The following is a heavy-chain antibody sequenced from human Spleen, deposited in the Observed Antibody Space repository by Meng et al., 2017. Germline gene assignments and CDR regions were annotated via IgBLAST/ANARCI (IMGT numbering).Heavy chain of an antibody. CDR3: ARLTTVTQPGMDY. V-gene: IGHV1-46*01. CDR1: GYTFTNYY. CDR2: INPGGGRT. D-gene: IGHD1-1*01. J-gene: IGHJ4*02. Sequence: QVQLVQSGAEVKKPGASVKVSCKASGYTFTNYYIQWVRQAPGQGLEWVGVINPGGGRTSYAQRFQGRVTMTTDTSTSTVYMELSSLRSEDTAVYYCARLTTVTQPGMDYWGQGTLVTVSS.